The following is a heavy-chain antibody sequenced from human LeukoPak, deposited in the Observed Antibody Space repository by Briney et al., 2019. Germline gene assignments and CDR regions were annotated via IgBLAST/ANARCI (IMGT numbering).Heavy chain of an antibody. CDR2: IYYSGST. J-gene: IGHJ5*02. V-gene: IGHV4-59*01. CDR3: AKENTPTGTTMWFDP. Sequence: PSETLSLTCTVSGGSTSSYYWSWIRQPPGKGLEWIGYIYYSGSTNYNPSLKSRVTISVDTSKNQFSLKLSSVTAADTAVYYCAKENTPTGTTMWFDPWGQGTLVTVSS. CDR1: GGSTSSYY. D-gene: IGHD1-7*01.